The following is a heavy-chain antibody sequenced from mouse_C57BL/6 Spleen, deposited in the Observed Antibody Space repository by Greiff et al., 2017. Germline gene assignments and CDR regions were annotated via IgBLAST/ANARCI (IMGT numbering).Heavy chain of an antibody. J-gene: IGHJ2*01. D-gene: IGHD2-10*01. CDR2: IDPSDSET. CDR3: ARAYYRNYDYFDY. Sequence: QVQLQQPGAELVRPGSSVKLSCKASGYTFTSYWMHWVKQRPIQGLEWIGNIDPSDSETHYNQKFKDKATLTVDKSSSTAYMQLSSLTSEDSAVYYCARAYYRNYDYFDYWGQGATLTVA. V-gene: IGHV1-52*01. CDR1: GYTFTSYW.